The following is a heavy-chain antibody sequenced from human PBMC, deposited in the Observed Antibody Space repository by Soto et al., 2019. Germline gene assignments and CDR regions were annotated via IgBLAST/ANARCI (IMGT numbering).Heavy chain of an antibody. CDR1: GFTFDDHA. V-gene: IGHV3-9*01. CDR3: ARAVSIATVNCDN. D-gene: IGHD6-6*01. Sequence: EVQLVESGGGLVQPGRSLRLSCATSGFTFDDHAMHWVRQAPGKGLEWVSIITWSRGIIDYADSVKGRFIISRDNAKNPLYLHRDNVEPEDSGKYYCARAVSIATVNCDNWGQGTKVT. J-gene: IGHJ4*02. CDR2: ITWSRGII.